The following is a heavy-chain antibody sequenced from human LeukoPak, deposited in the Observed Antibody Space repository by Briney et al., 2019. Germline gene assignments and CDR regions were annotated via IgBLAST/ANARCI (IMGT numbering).Heavy chain of an antibody. V-gene: IGHV4-38-2*01. Sequence: PSETLSLTCAVSGYSISSGYYWGCIRPPPGKGREWIGSIYHSGSTYYNPSLKSRVTISVDTSKSQFSLKLSSLTAADTAVYYCAGYVVVIDYWGQGTLVTVSS. CDR2: IYHSGST. D-gene: IGHD2-21*01. J-gene: IGHJ4*02. CDR1: GYSISSGYY. CDR3: AGYVVVIDY.